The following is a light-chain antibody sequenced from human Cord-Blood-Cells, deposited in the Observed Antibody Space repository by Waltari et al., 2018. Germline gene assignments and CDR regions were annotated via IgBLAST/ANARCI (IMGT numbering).Light chain of an antibody. CDR2: EGS. V-gene: IGLV2-23*01. J-gene: IGLJ2*01. Sequence: QSALTQPASVSGSPGQSITISCTGTSRDVRSYNLVSWYQQHPGKAPKLMIYEGSKRPSGVSNRFSGSKSGNTASLTISGLQAEDEADYYCCSYAGSNVVFGGGTKLTVL. CDR1: SRDVRSYNL. CDR3: CSYAGSNVV.